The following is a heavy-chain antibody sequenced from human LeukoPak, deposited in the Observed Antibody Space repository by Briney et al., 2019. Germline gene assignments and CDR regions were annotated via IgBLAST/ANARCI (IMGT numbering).Heavy chain of an antibody. V-gene: IGHV5-10-1*01. J-gene: IGHJ4*02. CDR3: ARLLDSAYELDY. Sequence: GESLKISCKGSGYIFRNYWISWVRQMPGKGLEWMGRIDPTDSYTNYSPSFQGHVIISADKSISTAYLQWSSLQASDTAMYYCARLLDSAYELDYWSQGTLVTVSS. CDR1: GYIFRNYW. D-gene: IGHD5-12*01. CDR2: IDPTDSYT.